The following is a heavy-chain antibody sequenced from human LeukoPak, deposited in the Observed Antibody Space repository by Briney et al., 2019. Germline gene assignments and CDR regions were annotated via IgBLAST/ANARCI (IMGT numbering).Heavy chain of an antibody. V-gene: IGHV1-2*04. CDR1: GYTFTGYY. CDR3: AGGTQDGRYGYYGMDV. Sequence: ASVKVSCKASGYTFTGYYMHWVRQAPGQGLEWMGWINPNSGGTNYAQKFQGWVTMTRDTSISTAYMELSRLRSDDTAVYYCAGGTQDGRYGYYGMDVWGQGTTVTVSS. D-gene: IGHD1-26*01. J-gene: IGHJ6*02. CDR2: INPNSGGT.